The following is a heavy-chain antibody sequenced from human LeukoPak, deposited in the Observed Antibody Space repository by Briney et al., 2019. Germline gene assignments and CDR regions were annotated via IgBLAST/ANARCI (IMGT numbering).Heavy chain of an antibody. D-gene: IGHD3-16*01. V-gene: IGHV3-23*01. CDR1: GFTFSSYA. Sequence: GGSLRLSCAASGFTFSSYAMTWVRQAPGKGLEWVSSIIGSGSNTYYADSVKGRFAISRDNSKNTLYLQLNSLRAEDTAVYYCAQGVLRTGREYLGQGTLVTVSS. CDR2: IIGSGSNT. J-gene: IGHJ4*02. CDR3: AQGVLRTGREY.